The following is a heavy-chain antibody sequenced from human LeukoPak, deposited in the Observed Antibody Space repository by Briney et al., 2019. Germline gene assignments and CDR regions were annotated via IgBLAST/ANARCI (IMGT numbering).Heavy chain of an antibody. CDR3: ARMVRGVPYYYGMDV. CDR1: GYIFTNYG. D-gene: IGHD3-10*01. J-gene: IGHJ6*02. CDR2: ISGFNGNT. Sequence: GASVKVSCKASGYIFTNYGISWVRQAPGQGLEWMGWISGFNGNTNYGQKVQGRVTITTATSTTTAYMELRSLRSHDTAVYYCARMVRGVPYYYGMDVWGQGTTVTVSS. V-gene: IGHV1-18*01.